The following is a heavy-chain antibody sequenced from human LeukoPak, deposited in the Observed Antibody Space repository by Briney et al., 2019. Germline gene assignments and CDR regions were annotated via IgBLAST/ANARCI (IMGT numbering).Heavy chain of an antibody. CDR2: ISYDGSNK. CDR3: ARDYCDSVGYICPLEY. CDR1: GFTFSSYG. V-gene: IGHV3-30*03. D-gene: IGHD3-22*01. J-gene: IGHJ4*02. Sequence: GRSLRLSCAASGFTFSSYGMHWVRQAPGKGLEWVAVISYDGSNKYYADSVKGRFTISRDNSKNTLYLQMNSLRAENTALYYCARDYCDSVGYICPLEYWGQGTLVTVSS.